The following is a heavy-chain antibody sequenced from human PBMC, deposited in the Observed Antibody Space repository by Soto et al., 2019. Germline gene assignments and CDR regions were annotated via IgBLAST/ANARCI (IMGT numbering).Heavy chain of an antibody. CDR3: VRDRYSSSGWFDP. CDR1: GGSFSGYY. Sequence: PSETLSLTCAVYGGSFSGYYWSWIRQPPGKGLEWIGEINHSGSTNYNPSLKSRVTISVDTSKNQFSLQLKSVTPEDTAVYYCVRDRYSSSGWFDPWGQGTPVTVS. J-gene: IGHJ5*02. V-gene: IGHV4-34*01. D-gene: IGHD3-10*01. CDR2: INHSGST.